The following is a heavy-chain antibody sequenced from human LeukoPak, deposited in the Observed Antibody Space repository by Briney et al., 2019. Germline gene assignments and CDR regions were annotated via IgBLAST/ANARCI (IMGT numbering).Heavy chain of an antibody. CDR2: IYYGRSA. Sequence: PSETLSLTCTVSGGSISSQTYYWTWIRQPPGKGLEWIGSIYYGRSAYYNPSLKSRVTISVDTSKNEFSLKMNSVTAADTAVYYCAREHRSSKYFDSWGQGALMIVSS. V-gene: IGHV4-39*02. J-gene: IGHJ4*02. CDR3: AREHRSSKYFDS. D-gene: IGHD6-6*01. CDR1: GGSISSQTYY.